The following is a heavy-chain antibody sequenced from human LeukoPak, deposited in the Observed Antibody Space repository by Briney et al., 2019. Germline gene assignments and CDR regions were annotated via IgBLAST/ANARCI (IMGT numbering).Heavy chain of an antibody. J-gene: IGHJ1*01. Sequence: ASVKVSCKASGYTFTSYGISWVRQAPGQGLEWMGWISAYNGNTNYAQKLQGRVTMTTDTSTSTAYMELRSLRSDDTAVYYCARVELAVAGPEYFQHWGRAPWSPSSQ. D-gene: IGHD6-19*01. CDR2: ISAYNGNT. CDR3: ARVELAVAGPEYFQH. V-gene: IGHV1-18*01. CDR1: GYTFTSYG.